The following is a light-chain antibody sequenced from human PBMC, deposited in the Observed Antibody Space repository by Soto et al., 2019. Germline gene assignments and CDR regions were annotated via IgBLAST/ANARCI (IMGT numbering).Light chain of an antibody. V-gene: IGLV2-14*01. CDR1: SSDVGGYDH. CDR2: DVS. Sequence: QSVLTQPASVSGSPGQSITISCTGTSSDVGGYDHVSWYQQHPGRDPKLMIYDVSNRPSGVSNRFSGSKSGNTASLTISGLQAEDEADYYCSSYTSSNTLVFGGGTKLTVL. J-gene: IGLJ2*01. CDR3: SSYTSSNTLV.